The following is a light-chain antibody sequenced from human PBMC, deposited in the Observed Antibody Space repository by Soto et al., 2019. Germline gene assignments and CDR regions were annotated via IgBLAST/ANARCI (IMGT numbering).Light chain of an antibody. CDR3: QSYDSSLGAVV. J-gene: IGLJ2*01. Sequence: QSVLTQPPSVSGAPGQRVNFSCTGSSSNIGEDYDVPWYRQHPGTAPKLLIYGYINRPSRVPERFSGSKSGTSASLVITALQAEDEGHYFCQSYDSSLGAVVFGGGTKVTVL. CDR1: SSNIGEDYD. CDR2: GYI. V-gene: IGLV1-40*01.